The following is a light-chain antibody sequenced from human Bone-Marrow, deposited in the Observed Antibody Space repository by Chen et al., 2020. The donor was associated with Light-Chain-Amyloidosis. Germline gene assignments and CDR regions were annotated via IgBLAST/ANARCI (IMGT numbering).Light chain of an antibody. CDR2: EVT. J-gene: IGLJ1*01. CDR1: SRDVGGDNH. Sequence: SALTQPASVSGSPGKSLTISCTGTSRDVGGDNHVSWYQQHPDKAPKLMIYEVTNRPSWVPDRFSGSKSDNPASLTISGLQTEDEADYFCSSYTITNARVVGSGTRVTVL. CDR3: SSYTITNARV. V-gene: IGLV2-14*01.